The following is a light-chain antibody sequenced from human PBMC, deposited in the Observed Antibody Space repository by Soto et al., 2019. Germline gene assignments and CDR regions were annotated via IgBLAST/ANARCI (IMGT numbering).Light chain of an antibody. CDR2: EVS. V-gene: IGLV2-14*01. J-gene: IGLJ1*01. CDR1: SSDVGGYNY. CDR3: SSYTSSSTV. Sequence: QSALTQPASVSGSPGQSITISCTGTSSDVGGYNYVSWYQQHPGKAPKLMIYEVSNRPSGVSSRFSGSKSGNTASLTISGLQAEDEADYYCSSYTSSSTVFGTGTKLIVL.